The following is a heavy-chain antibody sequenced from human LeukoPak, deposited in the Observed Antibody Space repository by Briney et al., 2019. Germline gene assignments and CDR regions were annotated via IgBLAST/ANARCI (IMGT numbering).Heavy chain of an antibody. CDR2: IYYHENT. J-gene: IGHJ4*02. V-gene: IGHV4-39*01. Sequence: KPSETLSLTCTVSGGSISSSSDYRGWIRQAPGKGLEWIGSIYYHENTYYNSSLKSRVTISVDTSKNQFSLKLNSVTAADTAVYFCARRAYSAAYWKHFDYWGQGTLVAVSS. CDR1: GGSISSSSDY. CDR3: ARRAYSAAYWKHFDY. D-gene: IGHD1-1*01.